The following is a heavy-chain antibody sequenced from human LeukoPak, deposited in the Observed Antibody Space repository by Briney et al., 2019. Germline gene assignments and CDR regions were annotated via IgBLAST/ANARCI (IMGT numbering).Heavy chain of an antibody. V-gene: IGHV4-61*02. Sequence: SQTLSLTCTVSGGSISSGSSYWSWIRQPAGKGLEWIGRIYTSGNTNYNPSLKSRVTISVDTSKNQFSLKLSSVTAADTAVYYCARVRGCSSGRYLDSWGQGTLVTVSS. CDR1: GGSISSGSSY. J-gene: IGHJ4*02. CDR2: IYTSGNT. D-gene: IGHD6-19*01. CDR3: ARVRGCSSGRYLDS.